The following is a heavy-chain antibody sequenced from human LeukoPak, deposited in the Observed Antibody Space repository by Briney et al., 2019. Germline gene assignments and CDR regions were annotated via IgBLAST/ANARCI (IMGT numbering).Heavy chain of an antibody. J-gene: IGHJ4*02. CDR3: ARGVDTAMVTGFFDI. CDR2: IYSIGST. Sequence: GGSLRLSCAASGISVSDNYMTWIRQSPGKGLEWVSIIYSIGSTYYADSVKDRFTISRDNSKNTLYLQMNSLRAEDTAVYYCARGVDTAMVTGFFDIWGQGTLVTVSS. D-gene: IGHD5-18*01. V-gene: IGHV3-66*01. CDR1: GISVSDNY.